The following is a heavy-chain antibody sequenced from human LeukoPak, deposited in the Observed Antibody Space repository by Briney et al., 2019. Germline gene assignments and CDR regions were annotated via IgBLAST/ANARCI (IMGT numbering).Heavy chain of an antibody. D-gene: IGHD3-10*01. Sequence: SETLSLTCTVSGGSISSYYWSWIRQPPGKGLEWIGYIYYSGSTNYNPSLKSRVTISVDTSKNQFSLKLSSVTAADTAVYYCARASTTLWSGEFDYWGQGTLVTVSS. CDR2: IYYSGST. CDR3: ARASTTLWSGEFDY. J-gene: IGHJ4*02. V-gene: IGHV4-59*01. CDR1: GGSISSYY.